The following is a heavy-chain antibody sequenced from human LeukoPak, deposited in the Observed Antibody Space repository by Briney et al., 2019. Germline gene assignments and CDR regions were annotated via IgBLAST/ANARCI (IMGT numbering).Heavy chain of an antibody. Sequence: ASVKVSCKASGYTFTGYYMHWVRQAPGQGLEWMGWINPNSGGTNYAQRFQGRVTMTRDTSISTAYMELSRLTSDDTAVYYCARHPYSGSYHFDYWGQGTLVTVSS. J-gene: IGHJ4*02. D-gene: IGHD1-26*01. CDR2: INPNSGGT. CDR1: GYTFTGYY. CDR3: ARHPYSGSYHFDY. V-gene: IGHV1-2*02.